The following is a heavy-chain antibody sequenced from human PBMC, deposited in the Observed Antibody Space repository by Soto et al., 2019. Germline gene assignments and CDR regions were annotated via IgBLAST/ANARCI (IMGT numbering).Heavy chain of an antibody. CDR2: INHSGST. Sequence: TLSLTCAFYGGSFSGYYWSWIRQPPGKGLEWIGEINHSGSTNYNPSLKSRVTISVDTSKNQFSLKLSSLTAADTAVYYCARNYDFWSGYYYYFDYSGQGTLVTVS. D-gene: IGHD3-3*01. CDR3: ARNYDFWSGYYYYFDY. V-gene: IGHV4-34*01. CDR1: GGSFSGYY. J-gene: IGHJ4*02.